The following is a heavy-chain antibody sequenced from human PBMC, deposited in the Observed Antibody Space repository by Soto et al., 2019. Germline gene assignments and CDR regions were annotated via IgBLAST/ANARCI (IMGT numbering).Heavy chain of an antibody. V-gene: IGHV4-39*01. CDR1: GGSISSSSYY. Sequence: QLQLQESGPGLVKPSETLYLTCTVSGGSISSSSYYWGWIRQPPGKGLEWIGSIYYSGSTYYNPSLKGRVAISVATSKIQFSLKLSSVSAADTAVYYCARGLSTRPRGELLCYFDYWGQGTLVAVSS. CDR2: IYYSGST. J-gene: IGHJ4*02. CDR3: ARGLSTRPRGELLCYFDY. D-gene: IGHD3-10*01.